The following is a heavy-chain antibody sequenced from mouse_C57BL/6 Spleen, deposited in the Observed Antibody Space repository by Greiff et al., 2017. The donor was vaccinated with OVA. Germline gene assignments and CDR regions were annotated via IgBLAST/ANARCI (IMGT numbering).Heavy chain of an antibody. J-gene: IGHJ4*01. V-gene: IGHV1-69*01. CDR3: ARRVYYYGSSYVGYAMDY. CDR2: IDPSDSYT. Sequence: QVQLQQPGAELVMPGASVKLSCKASGYTFTSYWMHWVKQRPGQGLEWMGEIDPSDSYTNYNQKFKGKSTLTVDKSSSTAYMQLSSLTSEDSAVYYCARRVYYYGSSYVGYAMDYWGQGTSVTVSS. D-gene: IGHD1-1*01. CDR1: GYTFTSYW.